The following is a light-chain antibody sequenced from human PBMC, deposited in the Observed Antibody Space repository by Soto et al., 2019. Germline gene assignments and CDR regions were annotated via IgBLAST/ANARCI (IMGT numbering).Light chain of an antibody. CDR3: QQYDNAPLT. CDR2: GAS. J-gene: IGKJ4*02. CDR1: QPISSHNY. V-gene: IGKV3-20*01. Sequence: EIVLTQSPGTLSLSPGERATLSCRASQPISSHNYLAWYQQKPGQAPRVLIYGASRRATGISDRFSCSGSGTDFTLTISRLEPEDFAVYYCQQYDNAPLTCGGGTKVEIK.